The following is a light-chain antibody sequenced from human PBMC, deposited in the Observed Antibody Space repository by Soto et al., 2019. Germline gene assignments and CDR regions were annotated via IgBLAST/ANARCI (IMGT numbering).Light chain of an antibody. CDR1: QNIANY. J-gene: IGKJ5*01. CDR2: AAS. V-gene: IGKV1-39*01. CDR3: QQNYSPPPIT. Sequence: DIQMTQSPSSLSASVGDRVTITCRASQNIANYLNWYQQKPGKAPKLLIYAASTLQSGVPSKFSGSGFGTDFTLTISSLQTEDFATYYCQQNYSPPPITFGQGTRLEMK.